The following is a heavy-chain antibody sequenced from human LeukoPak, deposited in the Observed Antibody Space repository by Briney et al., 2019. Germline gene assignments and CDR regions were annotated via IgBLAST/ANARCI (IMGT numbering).Heavy chain of an antibody. D-gene: IGHD3-3*01. CDR1: GGSISGSSHY. V-gene: IGHV4-39*01. CDR2: IYYSGST. CDR3: ARKSARQFLEWLPNRFDP. Sequence: SETLSLTCTVSGGSISGSSHYWGWIRQPPGKGLEWIGSIYYSGSTYYNPSLKSRVTISVDTSKNQFSLKLSPVTAADTAVYYCARKSARQFLEWLPNRFDPWGQGTLVTVSS. J-gene: IGHJ5*02.